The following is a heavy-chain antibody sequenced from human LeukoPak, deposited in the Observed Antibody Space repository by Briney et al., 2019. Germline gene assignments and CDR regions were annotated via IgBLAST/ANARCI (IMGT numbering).Heavy chain of an antibody. D-gene: IGHD3-22*01. CDR2: IYSGGST. CDR1: GFTVSSNY. V-gene: IGHV3-53*01. CDR3: ARNHYYDSSGPGGY. Sequence: GGSLRLSCAASGFTVSSNYMSWVRQAPGKGLEWVSVIYSGGSTYYADSVKGRFTISRDNSKNTLYLQMNSLRAEDTAVYYCARNHYYDSSGPGGYWGQGTLVTVSS. J-gene: IGHJ4*02.